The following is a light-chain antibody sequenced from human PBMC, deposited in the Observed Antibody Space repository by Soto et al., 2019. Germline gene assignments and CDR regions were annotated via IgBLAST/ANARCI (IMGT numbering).Light chain of an antibody. CDR3: QQRLNWPPG. CDR1: QSVSSAY. V-gene: IGKV3-11*01. J-gene: IGKJ1*01. CDR2: DAS. Sequence: EIVLTQPPGTLSLSPGEGATLSCRASQSVSSAYLAWYQQKPGQAPRLLIYDASNRATGVPARFSGSRSGTDFTLTISDLEPADFGLYYCQQRLNWPPGFGQGTKVDI.